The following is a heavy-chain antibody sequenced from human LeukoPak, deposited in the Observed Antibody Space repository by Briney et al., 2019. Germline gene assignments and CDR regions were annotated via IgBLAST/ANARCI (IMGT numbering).Heavy chain of an antibody. J-gene: IGHJ4*02. CDR1: GYMFTGYY. CDR3: ARGYCSGDCFTLFDY. CDR2: INPNSGGT. Sequence: ASVKVSCKASGYMFTGYYMHWVRQAPGQGLEWMGWINPNSGGTNYAQNFQGRVTMTRDTSISTAYMELSSLRSDDTAVYYCARGYCSGDCFTLFDYWGQGTLVTVSS. V-gene: IGHV1-2*02. D-gene: IGHD2-21*02.